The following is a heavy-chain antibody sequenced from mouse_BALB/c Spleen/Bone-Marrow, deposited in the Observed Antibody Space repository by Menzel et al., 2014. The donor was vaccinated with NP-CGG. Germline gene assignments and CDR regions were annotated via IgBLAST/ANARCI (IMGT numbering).Heavy chain of an antibody. J-gene: IGHJ2*01. V-gene: IGHV1S130*01. CDR2: IHPNSGNT. D-gene: IGHD2-14*01. Sequence: QVQLQQPGSVLVRPGASVKLSCKASGYTFTNSWIHWAKQRPGQGLEWIGEIHPNSGNTNFNEKFKVKATLTVDTFSSTAYVDLSSLTAEDSAVYYCARHHRYAYYFDYWGQGTTLTVSS. CDR1: GYTFTNSW. CDR3: ARHHRYAYYFDY.